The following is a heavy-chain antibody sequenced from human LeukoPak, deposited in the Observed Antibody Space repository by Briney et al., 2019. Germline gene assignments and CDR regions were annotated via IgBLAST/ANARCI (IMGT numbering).Heavy chain of an antibody. D-gene: IGHD2-2*02. CDR3: TRDSDTYNAFDI. CDR1: GDSVSSNTAA. Sequence: SQTLSLTCAISGDSVSSNTAAWNWIRQSPSRGLEWLGRTFFRSKWSNDYAMSVKGRISVDPDTSRNQFSLQLNSVTPEDTAVYFCTRDSDTYNAFDIWGRGIMVTVSS. V-gene: IGHV6-1*01. CDR2: TFFRSKWSN. J-gene: IGHJ3*02.